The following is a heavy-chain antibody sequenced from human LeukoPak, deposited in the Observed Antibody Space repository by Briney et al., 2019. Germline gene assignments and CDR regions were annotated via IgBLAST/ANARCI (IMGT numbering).Heavy chain of an antibody. V-gene: IGHV3-23*01. CDR3: AKDPTPTDIVLMVYAVNWFDP. J-gene: IGHJ5*02. CDR2: LSGTGGST. D-gene: IGHD2-8*01. CDR1: GFTFSNYA. Sequence: GGSLRLSCAASGFTFSNYAMSWVRQAPGKGLEWVSTLSGTGGSTYYADSVKGRFTISRDNSKNTLYLQMNSLRAEDTAVYYCAKDPTPTDIVLMVYAVNWFDPWGQGTLVTVSS.